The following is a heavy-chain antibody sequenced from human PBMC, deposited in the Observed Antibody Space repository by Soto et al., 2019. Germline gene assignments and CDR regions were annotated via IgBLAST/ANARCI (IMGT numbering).Heavy chain of an antibody. D-gene: IGHD3-10*02. CDR3: ARSGNNYNVLDY. J-gene: IGHJ4*02. CDR1: GCTLSDHY. V-gene: IGHV3-11*03. CDR2: SSNSGTFT. Sequence: GGSLHLSAASSGCTLSDHYMIWIRQAPGKGLEWVSFSSNSGTFTKYADSLKVRFTISRDNAKNSLYLKINSLRGEDTAIYLCARSGNNYNVLDYWGPGTPVTASS.